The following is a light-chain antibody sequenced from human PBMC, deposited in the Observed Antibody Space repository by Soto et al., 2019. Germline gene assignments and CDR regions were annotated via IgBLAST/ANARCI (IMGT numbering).Light chain of an antibody. CDR1: SIDVGGYNY. CDR2: DVS. V-gene: IGLV2-11*01. Sequence: QSGLTRPRAVSGCPGQAVTISCTGTSIDVGGYNYVSWYQQHPGKAPKLMIYDVSKRPSGVPDRFSGSKSGNTDSLTISGLQAEDEADYYCCSYAGSYSFDYVFRTGTQVTVL. J-gene: IGLJ1*01. CDR3: CSYAGSYSFDYV.